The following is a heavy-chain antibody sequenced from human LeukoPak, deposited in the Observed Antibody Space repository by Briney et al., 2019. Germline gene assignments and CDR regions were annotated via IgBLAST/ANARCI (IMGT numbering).Heavy chain of an antibody. D-gene: IGHD3-10*01. J-gene: IGHJ4*02. V-gene: IGHV3-7*01. CDR3: ARWGGQQSEFDL. Sequence: PGGSLRLSCAASGFIFSSYYMSWVRQAPGKGLECVAHRNPDGGQEPCVDSVKGRFTVSRDNAKNSVFLQMNGLRVEDTAMYYCARWGGQQSEFDLWGQGTLVTVSS. CDR2: RNPDGGQE. CDR1: GFIFSSYY.